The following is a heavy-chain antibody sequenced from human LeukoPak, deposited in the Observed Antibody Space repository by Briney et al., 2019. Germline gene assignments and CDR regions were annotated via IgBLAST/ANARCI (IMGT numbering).Heavy chain of an antibody. Sequence: GGSLRLSCAASGFTFGPDWMSWVRQVPGKGLEWVANINGDGSEKFYVDSVKGRFTIARDNVKNSLYLQMNSLRAEDTAVYYCARDYWIGNRGLFYFSSWGQGTLVTVSS. D-gene: IGHD2-2*03. V-gene: IGHV3-7*01. CDR3: ARDYWIGNRGLFYFSS. CDR2: INGDGSEK. CDR1: GFTFGPDW. J-gene: IGHJ4*02.